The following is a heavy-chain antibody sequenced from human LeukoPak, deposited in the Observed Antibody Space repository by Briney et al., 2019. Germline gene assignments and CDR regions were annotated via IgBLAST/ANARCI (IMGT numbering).Heavy chain of an antibody. Sequence: GGSLRLSCVASGFIFDDYAIHWVRQAPGKGLEWASGISWNSGSIGYADSVKGRFTISRDNAKNSLYLQMNSLRTEDTALYYCARAIGVTCISTSCYSFDYWGQGTLVTVSS. D-gene: IGHD2-2*02. CDR2: ISWNSGSI. V-gene: IGHV3-9*01. CDR1: GFIFDDYA. J-gene: IGHJ4*02. CDR3: ARAIGVTCISTSCYSFDY.